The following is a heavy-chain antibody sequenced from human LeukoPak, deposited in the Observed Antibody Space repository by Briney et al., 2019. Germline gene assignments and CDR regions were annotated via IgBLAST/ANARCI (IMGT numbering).Heavy chain of an antibody. V-gene: IGHV3-11*01. D-gene: IGHD6-13*01. CDR1: GFAFSDYY. Sequence: GGCLRLSCAASGFAFSDYYMSWITEAPGKGLEGVSYISSSGSTLYYADSVKGRFTISRDNAKNSLYLQMNSLRAEDTAVYYCARVPAAAGNYFDYWGQGTLVTVSS. CDR2: ISSSGSTL. J-gene: IGHJ4*02. CDR3: ARVPAAAGNYFDY.